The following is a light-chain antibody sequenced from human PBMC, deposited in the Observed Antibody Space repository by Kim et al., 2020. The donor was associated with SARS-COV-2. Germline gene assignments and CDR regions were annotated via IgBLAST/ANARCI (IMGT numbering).Light chain of an antibody. V-gene: IGKV1-5*03. Sequence: ASVGDRVTISCRASQSISDWLAWYQQKPGKAPKLLIYKASNLQNGVPSRFSGSGSGTEFTLTISSLQPDDFVTYYCQQYNTYPWTFGQGTKVDIK. CDR3: QQYNTYPWT. CDR2: KAS. J-gene: IGKJ1*01. CDR1: QSISDW.